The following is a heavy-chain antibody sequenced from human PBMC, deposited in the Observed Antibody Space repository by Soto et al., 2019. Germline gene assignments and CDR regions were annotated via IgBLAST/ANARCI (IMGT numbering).Heavy chain of an antibody. CDR2: IIPIFGTA. CDR1: GGTFSSYA. V-gene: IGHV1-69*06. Sequence: ASVKVSCKASGGTFSSYAISWVRQAPGQGLEWMGGIIPIFGTANYAQKFQGRVTITADKSTSTAYMELSSLRSEDTAVYYCARGEMDILTGYSKYLYGMDVWGQGTTVTVSS. CDR3: ARGEMDILTGYSKYLYGMDV. D-gene: IGHD3-9*01. J-gene: IGHJ6*02.